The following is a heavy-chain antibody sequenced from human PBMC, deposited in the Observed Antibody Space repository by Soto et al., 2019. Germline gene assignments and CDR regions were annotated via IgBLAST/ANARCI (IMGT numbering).Heavy chain of an antibody. Sequence: PGGSLRISCGASGFTFSDYGMTWVRQAPGKGLEWVSSISASGGKTYYADSVKGRFTISRDSSNFYLQMDSLRADDTAVYYCAKDASEVITNFDHWGQGTLVTVSS. D-gene: IGHD3-16*02. J-gene: IGHJ4*02. CDR1: GFTFSDYG. CDR2: ISASGGKT. V-gene: IGHV3-23*01. CDR3: AKDASEVITNFDH.